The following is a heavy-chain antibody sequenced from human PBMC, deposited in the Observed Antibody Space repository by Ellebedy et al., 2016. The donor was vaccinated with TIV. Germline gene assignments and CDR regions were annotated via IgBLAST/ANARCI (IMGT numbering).Heavy chain of an antibody. D-gene: IGHD5-18*01. J-gene: IGHJ4*02. CDR1: GFTFSSYD. Sequence: GESLKISCAASGFTFSSYDMHWVRQATGKGLEWVSAIGTAGDTYYPGSVKGRFTISRENAKNSLYLQMNSLRAEDTAVYYCARSGYSYGSRLYFDYWGQGTLVTVSS. CDR3: ARSGYSYGSRLYFDY. CDR2: IGTAGDT. V-gene: IGHV3-13*01.